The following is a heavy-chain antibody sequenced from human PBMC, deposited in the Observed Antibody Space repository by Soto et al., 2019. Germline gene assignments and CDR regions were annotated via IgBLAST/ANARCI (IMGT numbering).Heavy chain of an antibody. V-gene: IGHV1-69*02. CDR3: ARGPLVVLNYFES. CDR2: IFPLTDIP. J-gene: IGHJ4*02. Sequence: QVQLVQSGTEVKKPGSSVKVSCKASGGTFRNYPINWVRQAPGHGLEWMGSIFPLTDIPDYAQNFQARLTISADKSTSTAYMELSSLTSDDTAMYFCARGPLVVLNYFESWGQGTLVTVSS. CDR1: GGTFRNYP.